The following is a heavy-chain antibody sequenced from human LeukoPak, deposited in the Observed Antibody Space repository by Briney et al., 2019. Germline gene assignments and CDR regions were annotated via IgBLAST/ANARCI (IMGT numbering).Heavy chain of an antibody. Sequence: ASVKVSCKASGYTFTSYGISWVRQAPGQGLEWMGWISAYNGNTNYAQKLQGRVTMTTDTSTSTAYMELRSLRSDDTAVYYCASSDSRSSSAWDAFDIWGQGTMVTVSS. CDR2: ISAYNGNT. V-gene: IGHV1-18*04. CDR3: ASSDSRSSSAWDAFDI. CDR1: GYTFTSYG. D-gene: IGHD6-19*01. J-gene: IGHJ3*02.